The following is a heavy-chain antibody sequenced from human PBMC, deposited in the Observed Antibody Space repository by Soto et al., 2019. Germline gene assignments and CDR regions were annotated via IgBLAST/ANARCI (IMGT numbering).Heavy chain of an antibody. J-gene: IGHJ4*02. CDR1: GGAFGTFA. Sequence: QVQLDQSGAEVQKPGSSVKVSCKASGGAFGTFAISWVRQAPGQGLEWMGGINPNTGNPTYEQGFTGRFVFSVDTSVSTVYLQIFSLKADDSAVYYCARDRASGSFDYWGQGTLVTVSS. CDR2: INPNTGNP. V-gene: IGHV7-4-1*01. CDR3: ARDRASGSFDY. D-gene: IGHD1-26*01.